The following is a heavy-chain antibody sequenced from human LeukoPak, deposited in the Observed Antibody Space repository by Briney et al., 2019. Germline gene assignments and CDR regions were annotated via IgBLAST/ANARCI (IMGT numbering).Heavy chain of an antibody. CDR2: IKQDGSEK. D-gene: IGHD3-10*01. J-gene: IGHJ4*02. CDR1: GFTFSSYW. CDR3: ARKTYYRGWQAPLDY. V-gene: IGHV3-7*01. Sequence: PGGSLRLSCAASGFTFSSYWMSWVRQAPGKGLEWVANIKQDGSEKYYVDSVKGRFTISRDNAKNSLYLQMNSLRAEDTAVYYCARKTYYRGWQAPLDYWGQGTLVTVSS.